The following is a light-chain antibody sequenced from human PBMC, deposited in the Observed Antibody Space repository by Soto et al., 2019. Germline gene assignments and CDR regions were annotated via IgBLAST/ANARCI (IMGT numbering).Light chain of an antibody. CDR1: QSVNNN. J-gene: IGKJ2*01. CDR3: QQYNNLPPDT. V-gene: IGKV3-15*01. CDR2: GAS. Sequence: EIVLPQSPASLSVSPGERATLSCRASQSVNNNLAWYQQKPGQAPRLLIYGASTRATGIPGRFRGSGSGTEFTLTITSLQSEDFAVYFCQQYNNLPPDTFGQGTKLEIK.